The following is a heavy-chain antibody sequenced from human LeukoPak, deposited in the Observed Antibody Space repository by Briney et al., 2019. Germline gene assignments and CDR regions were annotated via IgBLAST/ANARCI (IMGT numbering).Heavy chain of an antibody. Sequence: PGGSLRLSCAASGFTFSSYSMNWVRQAPGKGLEWVSSISTSSTYIYYADSVKGRFTISRDNAKNSLYLQMNSLRAEDTAVYYCARDPPFIIGTTFFDYWGQGTLVTISS. V-gene: IGHV3-21*01. D-gene: IGHD1-20*01. CDR2: ISTSSTYI. J-gene: IGHJ4*02. CDR3: ARDPPFIIGTTFFDY. CDR1: GFTFSSYS.